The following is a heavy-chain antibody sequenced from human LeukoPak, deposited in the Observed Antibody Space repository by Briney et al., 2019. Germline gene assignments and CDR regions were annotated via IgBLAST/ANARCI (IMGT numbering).Heavy chain of an antibody. CDR1: GGTLSSYA. V-gene: IGHV1-69*05. CDR2: IIPIFGTA. Sequence: ASVKVSCKASGGTLSSYAISWVRQAPGQGLEWMGGIIPIFGTANYAQKFQGRGTITTDESTSTAYMELSSLRTEDTAVYYCARARFLEWLNWFDPWGQGTLVTVSS. J-gene: IGHJ5*02. CDR3: ARARFLEWLNWFDP. D-gene: IGHD3-3*01.